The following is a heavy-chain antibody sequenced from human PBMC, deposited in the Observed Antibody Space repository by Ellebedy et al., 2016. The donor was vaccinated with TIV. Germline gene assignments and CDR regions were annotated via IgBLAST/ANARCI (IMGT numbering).Heavy chain of an antibody. CDR3: VRHELGSNAAFDY. Sequence: GESLKISCTASGYSFIHYWISCVRQMPGKGLECITRIDPSDPYRKYSPSFQGRVTISADNSITSAYLHWDSLKASDTAMYYCVRHELGSNAAFDYWGQGTLVTVSS. CDR2: IDPSDPYR. V-gene: IGHV5-10-1*01. J-gene: IGHJ4*02. D-gene: IGHD3-16*01. CDR1: GYSFIHYW.